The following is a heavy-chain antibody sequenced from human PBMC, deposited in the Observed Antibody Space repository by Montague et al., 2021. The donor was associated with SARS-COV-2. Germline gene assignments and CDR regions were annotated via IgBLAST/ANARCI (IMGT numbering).Heavy chain of an antibody. D-gene: IGHD1-26*01. CDR3: ARVKWELSVGNVFDI. V-gene: IGHV4-39*01. J-gene: IGHJ3*02. CDR2: IYRSGST. CDR1: GGSISSSSYY. Sequence: SETLSLTCTVSGGSISSSSYYWAWIRQPPGKGLEWIGSIYRSGSTFYNPSLKSRVSMSVDTSKNQFSLKLSPVTAADTAMCYCARVKWELSVGNVFDIWGQGTMVTVSS.